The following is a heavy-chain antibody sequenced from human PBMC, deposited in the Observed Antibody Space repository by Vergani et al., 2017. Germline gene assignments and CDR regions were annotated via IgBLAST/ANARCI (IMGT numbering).Heavy chain of an antibody. Sequence: EVQLVESGGGLVKPGGSLRLSCAASGFTFSSYSMNWVRQAPGKGLEWVSSISSISSYIYYADSVKGRFTISRDNAKNSLYLQMNSLRAEDTAVYYCARSASIGKITMIDYWGQGTLVTVSS. D-gene: IGHD3-22*01. CDR3: ARSASIGKITMIDY. CDR1: GFTFSSYS. CDR2: ISSISSYI. V-gene: IGHV3-21*01. J-gene: IGHJ4*02.